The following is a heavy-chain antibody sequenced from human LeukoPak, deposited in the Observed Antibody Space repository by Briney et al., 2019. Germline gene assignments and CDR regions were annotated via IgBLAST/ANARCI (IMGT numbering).Heavy chain of an antibody. Sequence: GSLRLSCAASGFTFSDYYMSWIRQAPGKGLEWVSYISSSSSYTNYADSVKGRFTISRDNAKNSLYLQMNILRAEDTAVYYCARALYDSSGYYFDYWGQGTLVTVSP. CDR3: ARALYDSSGYYFDY. CDR1: GFTFSDYY. V-gene: IGHV3-11*05. J-gene: IGHJ4*02. D-gene: IGHD3-22*01. CDR2: ISSSSSYT.